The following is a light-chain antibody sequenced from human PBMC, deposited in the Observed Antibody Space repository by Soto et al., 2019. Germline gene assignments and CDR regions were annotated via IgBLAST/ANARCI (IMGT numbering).Light chain of an antibody. CDR3: SSYTARNTEV. Sequence: QSVLTQPPSASGSPGQSVTISCTGTSSDVGGYNYVSWYQQHPGKAPKLMIYEVSKRPSGVPDRFSGSKSGNTASPTVSGLQHEDEADYYCSSYTARNTEVFGTGTKVXVL. V-gene: IGLV2-8*01. CDR1: SSDVGGYNY. J-gene: IGLJ1*01. CDR2: EVS.